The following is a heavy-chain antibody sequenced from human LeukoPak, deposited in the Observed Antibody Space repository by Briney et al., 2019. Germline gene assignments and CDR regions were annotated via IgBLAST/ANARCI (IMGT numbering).Heavy chain of an antibody. Sequence: GGSLRLSCVASGFAFSSYAMTWVRQAPGKGLEWLSGITSSGASAYYAASVKGRFTVSRDNSENTLYLQINNLSAEDSGTYYCVKDEDLYSPTWCLFEDWGQGTLVTVSS. CDR2: ITSSGASA. D-gene: IGHD5-12*01. CDR3: VKDEDLYSPTWCLFED. V-gene: IGHV3-23*01. CDR1: GFAFSSYA. J-gene: IGHJ4*02.